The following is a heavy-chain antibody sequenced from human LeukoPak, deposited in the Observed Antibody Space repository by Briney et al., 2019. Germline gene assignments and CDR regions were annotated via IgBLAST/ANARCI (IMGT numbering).Heavy chain of an antibody. CDR2: IYHSGST. CDR3: ARLSSSWSKNWFDP. J-gene: IGHJ5*02. D-gene: IGHD6-13*01. CDR1: GGSISSSNW. V-gene: IGHV4-4*02. Sequence: SETLSLTCAVSGGSISSSNWWSWVRQPPGKGLEWIGEIYHSGSTNYNPSLKSRVTISVDKSKNQFSLKLSSVTAADTAVYYCARLSSSWSKNWFDPWGQGTLVTVSS.